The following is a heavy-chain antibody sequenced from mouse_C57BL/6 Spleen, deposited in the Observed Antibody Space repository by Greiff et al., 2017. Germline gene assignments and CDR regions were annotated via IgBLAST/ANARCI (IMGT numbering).Heavy chain of an antibody. CDR1: GFTFSDYG. J-gene: IGHJ4*01. CDR3: ARSGNLYYYARDY. CDR2: ISSGSSTI. D-gene: IGHD2-1*01. Sequence: EVQLVESGGGLVKPGGSLKLSCAASGFTFSDYGMHWVRQAPEKGLEWVAYISSGSSTIYYADTVKGRFTISRDNAKNTLFLQMTSLRSEDTAMYYCARSGNLYYYARDYWGQGTSVTVSS. V-gene: IGHV5-17*01.